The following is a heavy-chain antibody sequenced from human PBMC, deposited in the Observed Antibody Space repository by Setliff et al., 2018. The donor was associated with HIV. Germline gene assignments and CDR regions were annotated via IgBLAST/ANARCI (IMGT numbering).Heavy chain of an antibody. J-gene: IGHJ4*02. CDR3: ARQYMELELPDY. CDR2: IYYSGST. D-gene: IGHD1-7*01. V-gene: IGHV4-39*01. Sequence: PSETLSLTCTVSGGSISSSSYYWGWIRQPPGKGLEWIGNIYYSGSTYYNPSLKSRVSMSVDMSKNQFSLKLSSVTAADTAVYYCARQYMELELPDYWGQGTLVTVSS. CDR1: GGSISSSSYY.